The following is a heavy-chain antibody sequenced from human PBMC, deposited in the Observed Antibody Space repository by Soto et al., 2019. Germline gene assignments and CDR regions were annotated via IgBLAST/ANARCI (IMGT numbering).Heavy chain of an antibody. D-gene: IGHD2-2*01. CDR1: GFTFNSAW. CDR3: TTLRRDKSCTSVSCYGDGAY. V-gene: IGHV3-15*02. J-gene: IGHJ4*02. Sequence: EVPLVESGGALVKPGESLTLSCAASGFTFNSAWMTWVRQAPGKGLEWVGRIKSWTDGGRVDTAAPMKGRFTISRDDSKNTFYLQMNSLKSEDTAVYYCTTLRRDKSCTSVSCYGDGAYWGQGTLVTVSS. CDR2: IKSWTDGGRV.